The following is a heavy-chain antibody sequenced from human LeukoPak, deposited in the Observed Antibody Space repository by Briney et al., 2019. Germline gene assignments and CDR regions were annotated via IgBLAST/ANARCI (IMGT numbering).Heavy chain of an antibody. CDR2: MAYDGSNK. D-gene: IGHD4-23*01. Sequence: GRSLRLSCEASGFTFSYYALHRVRQAPGKGLEWLAVMAYDGSNKHYADSVKGRFTISSDNSKNTVYLEMNSLRAEDTAVYYCAREMNYGGQGSPVGFDIWGQGTLVIVSS. CDR1: GFTFSYYA. V-gene: IGHV3-30*04. J-gene: IGHJ3*02. CDR3: AREMNYGGQGSPVGFDI.